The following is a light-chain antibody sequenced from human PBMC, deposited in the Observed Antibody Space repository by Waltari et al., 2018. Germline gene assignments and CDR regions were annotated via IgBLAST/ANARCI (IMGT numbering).Light chain of an antibody. CDR3: QPYKYFSPYT. CDR2: EAS. CDR1: QSVSKW. J-gene: IGKJ2*01. V-gene: IGKV1-5*03. Sequence: DIRMTQSPSTLSASVGERVTITCRASQSVSKWVAWYQQRPGEAPELLIYEASTLKSGVPSRFSGSGSGTDFTLTISSLQPDDSATYYCQPYKYFSPYTFGHGTKVEIK.